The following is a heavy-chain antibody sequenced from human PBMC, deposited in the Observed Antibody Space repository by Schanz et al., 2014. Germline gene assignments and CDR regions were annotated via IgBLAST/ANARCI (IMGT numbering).Heavy chain of an antibody. V-gene: IGHV3-15*01. CDR1: TSIFNHAW. Sequence: EVQLVESGGGLVKPGGSLRLSCAASTSIFNHAWMSWVRQAPGKGLEWLGRIKSKTDGETTDYAAPVKGRFSISRDGSQSTLYLQMNSLKIEDTAVYYCATASSPVREAGAGSSFHLWGQGTLVTVSP. J-gene: IGHJ5*02. CDR2: IKSKTDGETT. CDR3: ATASSPVREAGAGSSFHL. D-gene: IGHD6-13*01.